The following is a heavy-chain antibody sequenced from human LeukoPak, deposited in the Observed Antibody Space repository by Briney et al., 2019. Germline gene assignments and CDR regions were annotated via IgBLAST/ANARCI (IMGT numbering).Heavy chain of an antibody. D-gene: IGHD3-22*01. CDR3: ARSGYFSRPFDY. V-gene: IGHV4-34*08. CDR2: INHSGST. J-gene: IGHJ4*02. Sequence: PGGSLRLSCVASGFTFSSDSMNWVRQPPGKGLEWIGEINHSGSTNYNPSLKSRVTISVDTSKNQFSLKLSSVTAADTAVYYCARSGYFSRPFDYWGQGTLVTVSS. CDR1: GFTFSSDS.